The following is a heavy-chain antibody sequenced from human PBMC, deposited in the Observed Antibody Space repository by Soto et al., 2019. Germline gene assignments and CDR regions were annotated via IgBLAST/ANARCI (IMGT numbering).Heavy chain of an antibody. J-gene: IGHJ4*02. D-gene: IGHD4-17*01. Sequence: QVQLQESGPGLVKPSETLSLTCTVSGGSISSYYWSWIRKPAGKGLEWIVYIYYSGGTNYNPSLKSRVTISVDTSKNQFSLKLSSVTAADTAVYYCARHPTVTEYYFDYWGQGTLVTVSS. V-gene: IGHV4-59*08. CDR1: GGSISSYY. CDR2: IYYSGGT. CDR3: ARHPTVTEYYFDY.